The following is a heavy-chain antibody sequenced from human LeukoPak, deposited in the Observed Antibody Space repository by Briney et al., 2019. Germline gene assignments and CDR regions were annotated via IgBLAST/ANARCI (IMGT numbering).Heavy chain of an antibody. D-gene: IGHD6-6*01. Sequence: SETLSLTCTVSGGSISSSNYYWSWIRQPPGKGLEWIGSIYYRGSTYYNPSLKSRVTISLDTSKSQFSLKLSSVTAADTAVYYCARVVQTARLTKALYYYYMDVWGKGTTVTVSS. CDR2: IYYRGST. CDR1: GGSISSSNYY. J-gene: IGHJ6*03. CDR3: ARVVQTARLTKALYYYYMDV. V-gene: IGHV4-39*07.